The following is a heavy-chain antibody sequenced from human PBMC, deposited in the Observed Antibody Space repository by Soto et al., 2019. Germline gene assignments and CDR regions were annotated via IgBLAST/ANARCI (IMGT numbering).Heavy chain of an antibody. V-gene: IGHV4-61*01. CDR1: GGSFRSGSYS. CDR3: ASDFAYLDS. J-gene: IGHJ4*02. CDR2: VYHTGRT. Sequence: QVQLQESGPGLAKPSETLALTCTVSGGSFRSGSYSWGWSRQPPGKGLELIGYVYHTGRTSYNPSLKSRVSISMDTSKNQFSLNLDSLTAADRAVYLGASDFAYLDSWGQGTLVTVSS. D-gene: IGHD3-3*01.